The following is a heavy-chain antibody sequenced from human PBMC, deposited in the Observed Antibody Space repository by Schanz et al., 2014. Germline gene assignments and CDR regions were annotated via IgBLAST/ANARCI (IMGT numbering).Heavy chain of an antibody. J-gene: IGHJ4*02. CDR1: GFIFGSSV. D-gene: IGHD5-12*01. Sequence: EVQLLESGGGLIQPGGSLRLSCAASGFIFGSSVMAWVRQAPGKGLEWVSGITGASDHIDYAESVKGRFTISRDNSKNTLYLQMDSLRAEDTAVYYCARKVVATIGGYYDNWGQGTLVTVSS. CDR3: ARKVVATIGGYYDN. V-gene: IGHV3-23*01. CDR2: ITGASDHI.